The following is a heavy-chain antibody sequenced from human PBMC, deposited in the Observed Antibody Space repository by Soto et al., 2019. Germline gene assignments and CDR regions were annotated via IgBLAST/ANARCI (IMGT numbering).Heavy chain of an antibody. CDR1: GGTFSSYA. CDR3: ASGVGAAVGLFDY. CDR2: IIPIFGTA. V-gene: IGHV1-69*01. D-gene: IGHD2-15*01. Sequence: QVQLVQSGAEVKKPGSSVKVSCKASGGTFSSYAISWVRQAPGQGLEWMGGIIPIFGTANYAQKFQGRVTMTADESTSTADMELSSLSCEDTAVYYGASGVGAAVGLFDYGGQGTLVAVGS. J-gene: IGHJ4*02.